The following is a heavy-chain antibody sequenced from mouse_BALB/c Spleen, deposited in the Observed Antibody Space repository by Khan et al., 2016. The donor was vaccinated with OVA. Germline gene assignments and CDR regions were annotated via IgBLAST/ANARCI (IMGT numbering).Heavy chain of an antibody. CDR2: ISRGGSYT. D-gene: IGHD1-1*01. CDR3: ARTPVYYSSNYFDY. Sequence: EVELVESGGGLVKPGGSLKFSCAASGFTFSNYGMSWVRQTPEQRLEWVATISRGGSYTYYPASVKGRFTISRDNAYNTLYLKMSSLRSEDTAMSYGARTPVYYSSNYFDYWGQGTTLTVSS. CDR1: GFTFSNYG. J-gene: IGHJ2*01. V-gene: IGHV5-9-3*01.